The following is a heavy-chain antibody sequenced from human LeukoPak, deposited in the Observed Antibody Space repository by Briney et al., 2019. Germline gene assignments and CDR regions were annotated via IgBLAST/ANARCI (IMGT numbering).Heavy chain of an antibody. CDR3: ARGDYDLDY. V-gene: IGHV3-74*01. CDR1: GFTFSTSW. J-gene: IGHJ4*02. CDR2: INSDGSST. Sequence: GGSLRLSCAASGFTFSTSWMHWVRQAPGKGLVWVSRINSDGSSTTYADSVKGRFTISRDNTKNTLFLQMNSLRAEDTAVYYCARGDYDLDYWGQGTLVTVSS. D-gene: IGHD3-22*01.